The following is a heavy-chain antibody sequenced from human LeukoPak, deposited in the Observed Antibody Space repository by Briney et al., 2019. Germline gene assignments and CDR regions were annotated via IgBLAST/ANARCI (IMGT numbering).Heavy chain of an antibody. CDR1: GFTFSTYW. CDR3: AKDMAPITMVRGVITPFDY. D-gene: IGHD3-10*01. CDR2: IHSDGTAT. Sequence: GGSLRLSCAASGFTFSTYWMHWVRQIPGKGLVWVSRIHSDGTATNYADSVKGRFTISRDNAKNSLYLQMNSLRAEDTALYYCAKDMAPITMVRGVITPFDYWGQGTLVTVSS. V-gene: IGHV3-74*01. J-gene: IGHJ4*02.